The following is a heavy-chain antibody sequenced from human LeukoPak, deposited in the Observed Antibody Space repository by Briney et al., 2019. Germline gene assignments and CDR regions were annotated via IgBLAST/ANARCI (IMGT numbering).Heavy chain of an antibody. CDR1: GYTFTGYY. D-gene: IGHD5-24*01. V-gene: IGHV1-2*02. J-gene: IGHJ3*02. Sequence: ASVKVSCKASGYTFTGYYMHRVRQAPGQGLEWMGWINPNSGGTNYAQKFQGRVTMTRDTSISTAYMELSRLRSDDTAVYCCAREGPLHDDAFDIWGQGTMVTVSS. CDR2: INPNSGGT. CDR3: AREGPLHDDAFDI.